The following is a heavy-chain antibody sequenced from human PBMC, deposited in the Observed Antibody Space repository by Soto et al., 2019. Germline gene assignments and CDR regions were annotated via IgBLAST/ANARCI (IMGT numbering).Heavy chain of an antibody. D-gene: IGHD2-2*01. V-gene: IGHV3-23*01. CDR3: AKGSGPAAIAEYFQH. Sequence: GGSLRLSCAASGFTFSSYAMSWVRQAQGKGLEWVSAISGSGGSTNYADSVKGRFTISRDNSKNTLYLQMNSLRAEDTAVYYCAKGSGPAAIAEYFQHWGQGTLVTVSS. CDR1: GFTFSSYA. J-gene: IGHJ1*01. CDR2: ISGSGGST.